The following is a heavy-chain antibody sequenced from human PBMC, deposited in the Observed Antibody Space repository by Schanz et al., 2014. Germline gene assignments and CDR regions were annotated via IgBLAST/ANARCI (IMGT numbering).Heavy chain of an antibody. CDR3: AKCIGWYGRCAFDI. J-gene: IGHJ3*02. V-gene: IGHV3-33*06. CDR2: VCYDGSKK. CDR1: GFTFSSYG. Sequence: QVQLVESGGGVVQPGRSLRLSCAASGFTFSSYGMHWVRQVPGKGLEWVAVVCYDGSKKYYADSVKGRFTTSRDNSKNTMYLQMNSLRAEDTAVYYCAKCIGWYGRCAFDIWGQGTMVTVSS. D-gene: IGHD6-19*01.